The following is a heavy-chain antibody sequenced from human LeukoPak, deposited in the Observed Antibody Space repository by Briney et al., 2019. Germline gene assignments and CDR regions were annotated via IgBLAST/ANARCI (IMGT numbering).Heavy chain of an antibody. D-gene: IGHD3-16*01. CDR2: ISGSGHRT. J-gene: IGHJ4*02. CDR3: AKDWGEYFDYVWGSFTSFDS. Sequence: GGSLRLSCVASGFTFRSYGIHWVRQAPGKGLEWVSGISGSGHRTYYADSVKGRFTISRDNSKSTLYLQMNSLRAEDTAVYYCAKDWGEYFDYVWGSFTSFDSWGQGTLVTVSS. CDR1: GFTFRSYG. V-gene: IGHV3-23*01.